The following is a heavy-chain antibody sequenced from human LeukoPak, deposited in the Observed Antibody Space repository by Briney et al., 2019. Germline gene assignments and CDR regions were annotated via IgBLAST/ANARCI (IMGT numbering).Heavy chain of an antibody. Sequence: ASVKVSCKASGYTFTSYYIHWVRQAPGQGLEWVGIINPSGGSTSYAQKLQGRVTMTRDTSISTAYMELSRLRSDDTAVYYCARLLRRIAALDYWGQGTLVTVSS. D-gene: IGHD6-6*01. CDR3: ARLLRRIAALDY. CDR2: INPSGGST. V-gene: IGHV1-46*04. J-gene: IGHJ4*02. CDR1: GYTFTSYY.